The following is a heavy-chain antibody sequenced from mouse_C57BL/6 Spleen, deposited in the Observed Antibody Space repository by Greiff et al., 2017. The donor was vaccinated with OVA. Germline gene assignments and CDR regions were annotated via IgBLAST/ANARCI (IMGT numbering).Heavy chain of an antibody. J-gene: IGHJ2*01. D-gene: IGHD4-1*01. V-gene: IGHV2-6*01. CDR2: IWGVGST. Sequence: VMLVESGPGLVAPSQSLSITCTVSGFSLTSYGVDWVRQSPGKGLEWLGVIWGVGSTNYNSALKSRLSISKDNSESQVFLKMNSLQTDDTAMYYCARRNWDVFDYWGQGTTLTVSS. CDR3: ARRNWDVFDY. CDR1: GFSLTSYG.